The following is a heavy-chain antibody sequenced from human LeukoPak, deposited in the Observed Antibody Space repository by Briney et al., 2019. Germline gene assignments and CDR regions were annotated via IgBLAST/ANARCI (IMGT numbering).Heavy chain of an antibody. CDR3: AKKRVYSSGGTVPSEALDY. V-gene: IGHV3-23*01. CDR2: ISGSGGST. J-gene: IGHJ4*02. D-gene: IGHD6-19*01. CDR1: GFTFSSYA. Sequence: GGSLRLSCAASGFTFSSYAMSWVRQAPGKGLEWVSAISGSGGSTYYADSVKGRFTISRDNSKNTLYLQMNSLRAEDTAVYYCAKKRVYSSGGTVPSEALDYWGQGTLVTVSS.